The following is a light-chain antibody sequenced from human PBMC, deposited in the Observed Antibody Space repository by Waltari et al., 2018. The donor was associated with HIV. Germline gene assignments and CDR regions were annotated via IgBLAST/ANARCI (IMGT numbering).Light chain of an antibody. Sequence: SYELTQPPSVSVSPGQTDSITCSGDKLADKYTCWYQQKPGQSPVLVIFQDNKRPSGIPVRFSASNSGNTATLTVGGTQAIDEADYYCQAWVTSTVVFGGGTKLTVL. J-gene: IGLJ2*01. CDR2: QDN. CDR1: KLADKY. V-gene: IGLV3-1*01. CDR3: QAWVTSTVV.